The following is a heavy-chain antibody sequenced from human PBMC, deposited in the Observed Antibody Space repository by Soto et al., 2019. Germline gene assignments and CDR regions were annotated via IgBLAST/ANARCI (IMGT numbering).Heavy chain of an antibody. CDR3: ARVPSKGSPAAIAFDY. V-gene: IGHV4-34*01. J-gene: IGHJ4*02. CDR2: INHSGST. Sequence: PSETLYLTCAVYGASFSVYYWSWIRQPPGKGLEWIGEINHSGSTNYNPSLKSRVTISVDTSKNQFSLKLSSVTAADTAVYYCARVPSKGSPAAIAFDYWGQGTLVTVSS. CDR1: GASFSVYY. D-gene: IGHD2-2*01.